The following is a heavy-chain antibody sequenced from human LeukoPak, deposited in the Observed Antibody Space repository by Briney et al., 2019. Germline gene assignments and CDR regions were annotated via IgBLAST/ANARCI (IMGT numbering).Heavy chain of an antibody. D-gene: IGHD1-26*01. Sequence: ASVKVSCKASGYTFTSYGISWVRQAPGQGLEWMGWISAYNGNTNYAQKLQGRVTMTTDTSTSTAYMELRSLRSDDTAVYYCARDPYKYSGSYYIPIGVDYWGQGTLVTVSS. CDR2: ISAYNGNT. V-gene: IGHV1-18*01. J-gene: IGHJ4*02. CDR3: ARDPYKYSGSYYIPIGVDY. CDR1: GYTFTSYG.